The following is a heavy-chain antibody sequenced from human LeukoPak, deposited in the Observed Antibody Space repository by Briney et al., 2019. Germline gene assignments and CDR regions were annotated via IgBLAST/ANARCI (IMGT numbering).Heavy chain of an antibody. CDR1: GFTFSAYW. D-gene: IGHD2/OR15-2a*01. CDR3: ARYTGASTYYYYYYYMDV. J-gene: IGHJ6*03. V-gene: IGHV3-74*01. CDR2: INNDGTAT. Sequence: GGSLRLSCAASGFTFSAYWMHWVRQVPGKGLVWVSRINNDGTATFFADSVKGRFTISRDNAKNTLYLQMDSLRAEDTAMYYCARYTGASTYYYYYYYMDVWGKGTTVTVSS.